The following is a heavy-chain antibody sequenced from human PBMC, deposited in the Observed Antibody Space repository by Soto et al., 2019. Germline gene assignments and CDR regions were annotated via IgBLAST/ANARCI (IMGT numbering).Heavy chain of an antibody. J-gene: IGHJ4*02. CDR2: IRSEGDTT. Sequence: EVQVLESGGGLVQPGGSLRLSCAASGFTFSNYGMNWVRQAPGKGLEWVSGIRSEGDTTYNSDSVKGRFTVSRDTYKNTVYLQMNSLRAEDTAVYYCAKGKGVGATPDGANCWGQGTLVTVSS. CDR1: GFTFSNYG. V-gene: IGHV3-23*01. D-gene: IGHD1-26*01. CDR3: AKGKGVGATPDGANC.